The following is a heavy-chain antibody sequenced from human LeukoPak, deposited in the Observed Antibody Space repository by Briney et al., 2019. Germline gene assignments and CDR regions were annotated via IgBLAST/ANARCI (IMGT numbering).Heavy chain of an antibody. V-gene: IGHV1-69*13. Sequence: ASVKVSCKASGGTFSSYAISWVRQAPGQGLEWMGGIIPIFGTANYAQKFQGRVTITADESTSTAYMELSSLRSEDTAVYYCARVLFVVVPAARAPPQYYFDYWGQGTLVTVSS. D-gene: IGHD2-2*01. CDR1: GGTFSSYA. CDR3: ARVLFVVVPAARAPPQYYFDY. CDR2: IIPIFGTA. J-gene: IGHJ4*02.